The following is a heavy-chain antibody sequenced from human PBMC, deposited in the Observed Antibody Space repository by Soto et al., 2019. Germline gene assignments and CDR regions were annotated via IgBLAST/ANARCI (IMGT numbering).Heavy chain of an antibody. CDR3: ATMGTPVTGMYYFDY. Sequence: QVQLQESGPGLVKPSQTLSLTCTVSGGSISSGNYYWSWIRQPPGKGLEWIGFISYSGTTHYSASLRSRVSISVDTSKNQFCLDLSSVTAADTAVYYCATMGTPVTGMYYFDYWGQGTLVTVSS. CDR2: ISYSGTT. V-gene: IGHV4-30-4*01. D-gene: IGHD4-17*01. J-gene: IGHJ4*02. CDR1: GGSISSGNYY.